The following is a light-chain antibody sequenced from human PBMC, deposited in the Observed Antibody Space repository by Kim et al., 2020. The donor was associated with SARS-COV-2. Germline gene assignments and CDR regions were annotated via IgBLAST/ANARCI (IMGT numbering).Light chain of an antibody. CDR3: QVWDGSTDHYV. V-gene: IGLV3-21*04. CDR2: HDS. J-gene: IGLJ1*01. CDR1: NIGNKN. Sequence: SYELTQPPSVSVAPGEAAKIPCAGNNIGNKNVQWYQQKAGQAPVLVMSHDSDRPSEIPDRFSGSNSENTATLTISRVEAGDEADYYCQVWDGSTDHYVFGTGTKVTVL.